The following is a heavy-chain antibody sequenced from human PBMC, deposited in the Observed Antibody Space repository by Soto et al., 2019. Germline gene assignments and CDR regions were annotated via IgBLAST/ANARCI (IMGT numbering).Heavy chain of an antibody. V-gene: IGHV1-8*01. Sequence: ASVKVSRKASGYTFTSYDINWVRQATGQGLEWMGWMNPNSGNTGYAQKFQGRVTMTRNTSISTAYMELSSLRSEDTAVYYCARGGSTIFGVVIPLPRDVWGQGTTVTVSS. J-gene: IGHJ6*02. D-gene: IGHD3-3*01. CDR1: GYTFTSYD. CDR2: MNPNSGNT. CDR3: ARGGSTIFGVVIPLPRDV.